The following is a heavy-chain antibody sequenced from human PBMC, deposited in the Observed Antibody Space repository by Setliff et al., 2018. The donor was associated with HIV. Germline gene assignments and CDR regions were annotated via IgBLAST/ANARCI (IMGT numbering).Heavy chain of an antibody. CDR3: ARHSRTAVPTIDY. CDR1: GGSISGNA. Sequence: SETLSLTCSVSGGSISGNAWSWIRQPPGKGLEWIGYSSTSGCTYYNPSLKSRATISIDTSRNQFSLKVTSLTAADTAVYYCARHSRTAVPTIDYWGQGTLVTVSS. J-gene: IGHJ4*02. D-gene: IGHD4-17*01. CDR2: SSTSGCT. V-gene: IGHV4-4*08.